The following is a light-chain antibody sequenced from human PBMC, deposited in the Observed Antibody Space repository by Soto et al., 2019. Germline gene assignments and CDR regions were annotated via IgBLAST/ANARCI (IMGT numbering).Light chain of an antibody. J-gene: IGKJ2*01. V-gene: IGKV3-15*01. CDR2: AAS. CDR1: QSVSSN. CDR3: QQYNSWPPKYT. Sequence: EIVMTQSPATLSVSPGERATLSCRASQSVSSNLAWDQQKPGQAPRLLIYAASTRATGIPARFSGSGSGTEFTLTISSLQSEDSAVYYCQQYNSWPPKYTSGQGTKLEIK.